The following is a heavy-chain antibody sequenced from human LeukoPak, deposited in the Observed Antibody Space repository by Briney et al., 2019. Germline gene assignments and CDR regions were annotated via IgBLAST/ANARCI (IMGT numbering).Heavy chain of an antibody. CDR1: GFTFSSHS. D-gene: IGHD2-21*01. CDR3: ARDLFGAYCGGTCPTPDY. CDR2: VNSDGTST. J-gene: IGHJ4*02. V-gene: IGHV3-74*01. Sequence: PGGSLRLSCAASGFTFSSHSINWVRQAPGKGLVWVSRVNSDGTSTNYADSVKGRFTVSRDNAKNTLYLQMNSLRVEDTAVYYCARDLFGAYCGGTCPTPDYWGQGTLVTVSS.